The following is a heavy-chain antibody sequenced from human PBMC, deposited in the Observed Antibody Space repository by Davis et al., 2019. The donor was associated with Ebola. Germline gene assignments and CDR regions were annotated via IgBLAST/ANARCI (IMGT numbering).Heavy chain of an antibody. CDR3: ARTTYDYSAYGLDY. J-gene: IGHJ4*02. CDR2: FSYGDNTH. Sequence: MPSETLSLTCTVSGASISSRSYYWGWIRQPPGKGLEWVGSFSYGDNTHYYNPSLRSRVTISVDTSRNQFSLKLSPATAADTAVYFCARTTYDYSAYGLDYWGQGTLVTVSS. CDR1: GASISSRSYY. V-gene: IGHV4-39*01. D-gene: IGHD3-22*01.